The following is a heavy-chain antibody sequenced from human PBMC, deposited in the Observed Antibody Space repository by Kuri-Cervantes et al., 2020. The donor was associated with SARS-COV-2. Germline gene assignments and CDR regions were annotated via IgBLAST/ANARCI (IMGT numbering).Heavy chain of an antibody. CDR3: ARVQATTVIADF. J-gene: IGHJ4*02. CDR1: SFSLNTSGMC. CDR2: IDWDDDK. Sequence: SGPTLVKPTPTLTLTCTFSSFSLNTSGMCVSWIRQPPGKALEWLARIDWDDDKYYSTSLRTRLTISKDTSKNQVVLTMTNVDPVDTATYYCARVQATTVIADFWGQGTLVTVSS. D-gene: IGHD4-11*01. V-gene: IGHV2-70*11.